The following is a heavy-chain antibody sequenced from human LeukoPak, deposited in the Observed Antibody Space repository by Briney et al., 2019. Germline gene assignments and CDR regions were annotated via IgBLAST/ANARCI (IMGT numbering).Heavy chain of an antibody. CDR1: GGSISSYY. CDR2: IYYSGST. Sequence: PSETLSLTCTVSGGSISSYYWSWIRQPPGEGLEWIGYIYYSGSTNYNPSLKSRVTISVGTSKNQFSLKLSSVTAADTAVYYCARAEGPMARRYYYYYYMDVWGKGTTVTVSS. V-gene: IGHV4-59*01. CDR3: ARAEGPMARRYYYYYYMDV. D-gene: IGHD1-1*01. J-gene: IGHJ6*03.